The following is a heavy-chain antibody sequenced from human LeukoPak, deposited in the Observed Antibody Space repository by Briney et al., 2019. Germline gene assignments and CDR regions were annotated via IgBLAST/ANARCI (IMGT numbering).Heavy chain of an antibody. J-gene: IGHJ4*02. V-gene: IGHV4-59*08. CDR2: IYYSGST. D-gene: IGHD3-10*01. CDR1: GGSISSYY. Sequence: SETLSLTCTVSGGSISSYYWSWIRQPPGKGLEWIGYIYYSGSTNYNPSLKSRVTISEDTSKNQFSLKLSSVTAADTAVYYCARQILWFGGFDYWGQGTLVTVSS. CDR3: ARQILWFGGFDY.